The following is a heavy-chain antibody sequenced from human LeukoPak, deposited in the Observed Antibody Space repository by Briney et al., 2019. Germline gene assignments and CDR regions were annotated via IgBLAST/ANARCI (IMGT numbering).Heavy chain of an antibody. CDR1: GGSFSGCY. D-gene: IGHD3-3*01. CDR3: ARRKPRYGYDFWSGYIEDAFDI. Sequence: SETLSLTCAVYGGSFSGCYWSWIRQPPGKGLEWIGYIYYSGSTNYNPSLKSRVTISVDTSKNQFSLKLSSVTAADTAVYYCARRKPRYGYDFWSGYIEDAFDIWGQGTMVTVSS. J-gene: IGHJ3*02. V-gene: IGHV4-59*01. CDR2: IYYSGST.